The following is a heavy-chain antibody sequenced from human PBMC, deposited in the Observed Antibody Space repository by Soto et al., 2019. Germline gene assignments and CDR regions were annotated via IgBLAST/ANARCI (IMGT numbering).Heavy chain of an antibody. CDR3: ARRVGGYFDY. J-gene: IGHJ4*02. V-gene: IGHV4-4*07. CDR2: IYPSGST. D-gene: IGHD6-13*01. CDR1: GGSISSQY. Sequence: PSETLSLTCTVSGGSISSQYWSWMRQPAGKGLEWIGRIYPSGSTNYNPSLKSRVSMSVDTSKNQVYLNLSSVTAADTAVYYCARRVGGYFDYWGQGTLVTVSS.